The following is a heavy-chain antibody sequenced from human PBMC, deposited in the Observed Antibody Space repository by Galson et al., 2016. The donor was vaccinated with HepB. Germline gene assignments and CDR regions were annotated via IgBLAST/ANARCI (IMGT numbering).Heavy chain of an antibody. V-gene: IGHV3-13*01. J-gene: IGHJ4*02. CDR3: AALGPTLA. D-gene: IGHD1-26*01. Sequence: SLRLSCAASGFTFSSYDMHWVRQATGKGLEWVSAIGAAGDTYYTDSVKGRFTISRENAKNSFYLQMNSLRAGDTAVYYCAALGPTLAWGQGTLVTVSS. CDR2: IGAAGDT. CDR1: GFTFSSYD.